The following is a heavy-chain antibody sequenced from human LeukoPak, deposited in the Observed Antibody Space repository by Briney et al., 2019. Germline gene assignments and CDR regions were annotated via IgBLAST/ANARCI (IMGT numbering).Heavy chain of an antibody. D-gene: IGHD3-16*01. CDR1: GFTVSNNY. CDR2: IYSGGST. Sequence: GGSLRLSCAASGFTVSNNYMSWVRQAPGKGLEWVSIIYSGGSTYYADSVKGRFTISRDNTKNTQHLQMKSLRADDTAVYYCGSSPYVWGIDHWGQGTLVTVSS. V-gene: IGHV3-53*01. J-gene: IGHJ4*02. CDR3: GSSPYVWGIDH.